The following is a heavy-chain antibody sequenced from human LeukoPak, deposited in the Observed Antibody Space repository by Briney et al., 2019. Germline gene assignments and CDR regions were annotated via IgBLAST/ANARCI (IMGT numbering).Heavy chain of an antibody. CDR3: ASESDYGDFFFDY. J-gene: IGHJ4*02. CDR1: RFTFSSYE. V-gene: IGHV3-48*03. D-gene: IGHD4-17*01. CDR2: ISSSGGII. Sequence: PGGSLRLSCAASRFTFSSYEMSWVRQAPGKGLEWVSYISSSGGIIYYADSVKGRFTISRDNAKNSLYLQMNSLRAEDTAVYYCASESDYGDFFFDYWGQGTLVTVSS.